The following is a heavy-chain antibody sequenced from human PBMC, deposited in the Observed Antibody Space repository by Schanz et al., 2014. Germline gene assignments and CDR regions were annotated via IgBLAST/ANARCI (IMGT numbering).Heavy chain of an antibody. CDR3: AKGRFGELNAFDI. CDR2: ISNNGDST. CDR1: GFTFSTFA. D-gene: IGHD3-10*01. V-gene: IGHV3-64*04. Sequence: VQLVESGGGLVQPGGSLRLSCSASGFTFSTFAMHWVRQAPGKGLEYISAISNNGDSTYYADSVKGRFTISRDNSKNTLYLQMNSLRAEDTAVYYCAKGRFGELNAFDIWGQGTMVNVSS. J-gene: IGHJ3*02.